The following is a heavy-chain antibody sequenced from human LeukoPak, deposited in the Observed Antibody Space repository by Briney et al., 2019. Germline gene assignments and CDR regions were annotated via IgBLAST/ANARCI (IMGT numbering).Heavy chain of an antibody. D-gene: IGHD3-22*01. CDR2: IKEDGSDK. CDR3: ARDSPTGYYSY. V-gene: IGHV3-7*01. Sequence: PGGSLRLSSAAPGFTFSTYWMSWVRQAPGKGLEWVANIKEDGSDKYYVDSVKGRFTISRDNAENSLFLQMVSLRAEDTAVYYCARDSPTGYYSYWGQGTLVTVSS. CDR1: GFTFSTYW. J-gene: IGHJ4*02.